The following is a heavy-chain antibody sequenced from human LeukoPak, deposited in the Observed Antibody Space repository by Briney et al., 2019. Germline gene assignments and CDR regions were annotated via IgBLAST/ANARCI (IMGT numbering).Heavy chain of an antibody. D-gene: IGHD1-26*01. CDR3: ARDQGVGATAVDY. V-gene: IGHV4-59*12. CDR1: GGSISSYY. J-gene: IGHJ4*02. Sequence: SETLSLTCTVSGGSISSYYWSWIRQPPGKGLEWIGEVTRTGSTNYHPSLKSRVLISVDTSKSQFSLKVNSVTAADTAVYYCARDQGVGATAVDYWGQGTLVTVSS. CDR2: VTRTGST.